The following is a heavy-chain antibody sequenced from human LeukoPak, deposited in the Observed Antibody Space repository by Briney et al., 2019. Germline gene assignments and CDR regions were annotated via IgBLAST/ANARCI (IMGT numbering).Heavy chain of an antibody. V-gene: IGHV1-46*01. J-gene: IGHJ4*02. CDR3: AGAHSIAVAGGNFDY. CDR2: MNPSGGST. CDR1: GYTFTSHY. D-gene: IGHD6-19*01. Sequence: ASVKVSCKASGYTFTSHYIHWVRQAPGQGPEWMGIMNPSGGSTSYAQKFQGRVTMTRDTSTSTVYMELSSLRSEDTAVYYCAGAHSIAVAGGNFDYWGQGTLVTVSS.